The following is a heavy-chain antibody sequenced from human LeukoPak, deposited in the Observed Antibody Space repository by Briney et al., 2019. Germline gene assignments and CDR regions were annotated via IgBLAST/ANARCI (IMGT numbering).Heavy chain of an antibody. D-gene: IGHD2-2*01. Sequence: GGSLRLSCAASGFTFSSYAMHWVRQAPGKGLEWVAVISYDGSNKYYADSVKGRFTISRDNSKNTLYLQMNSLRAEDTAVYYCARFSSTSLQGPHWGQGTLVTVSS. CDR2: ISYDGSNK. CDR1: GFTFSSYA. J-gene: IGHJ4*02. V-gene: IGHV3-30*01. CDR3: ARFSSTSLQGPH.